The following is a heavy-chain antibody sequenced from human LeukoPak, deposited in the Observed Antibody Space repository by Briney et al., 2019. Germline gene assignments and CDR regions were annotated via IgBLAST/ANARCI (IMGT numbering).Heavy chain of an antibody. CDR3: ARPIWELRGDAFDI. CDR2: IYYSGST. Sequence: SETLSLTCTVSGGSISSSSYYWGWIRQPPGKGLEWIGSIYYSGSTYYNQSIKSRITISVNTSKNQFSLNLSSVTAADTAVYYCARPIWELRGDAFDIWGQGTMVTVSS. D-gene: IGHD1-26*01. CDR1: GGSISSSSYY. J-gene: IGHJ3*02. V-gene: IGHV4-39*01.